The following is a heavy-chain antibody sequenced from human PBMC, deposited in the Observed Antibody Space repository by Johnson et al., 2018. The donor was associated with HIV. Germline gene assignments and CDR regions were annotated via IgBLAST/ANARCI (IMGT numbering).Heavy chain of an antibody. CDR1: GFTFDDYA. CDR3: AKAAGSSARVDAFDI. J-gene: IGHJ3*02. V-gene: IGHV3-9*01. CDR2: ISWNSGSI. Sequence: VQLVESGGGLVQPGRSLRLSCAASGFTFDDYAMHWVRQAPGKGLEWVSGISWNSGSIGYADSVKGRFTLSRDNAKNSLYLQMNRLRAEDTACYYCAKAAGSSARVDAFDIWGQGTMVTVSS. D-gene: IGHD1-26*01.